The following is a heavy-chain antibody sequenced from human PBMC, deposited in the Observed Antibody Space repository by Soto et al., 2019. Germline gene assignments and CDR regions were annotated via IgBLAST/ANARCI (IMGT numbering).Heavy chain of an antibody. CDR3: ASTAAAVDY. J-gene: IGHJ4*02. CDR2: INHSGST. CDR1: GGSFSGYY. Sequence: PSETLSLTCAVYGGSFSGYYWSWIRQPPGKGLEWIGEINHSGSTNYNPSLKSRVTISVDTSKNQFSLKLSSVTAADTAVYYCASTAAAVDYWSQGTLVTVSS. V-gene: IGHV4-34*01. D-gene: IGHD6-13*01.